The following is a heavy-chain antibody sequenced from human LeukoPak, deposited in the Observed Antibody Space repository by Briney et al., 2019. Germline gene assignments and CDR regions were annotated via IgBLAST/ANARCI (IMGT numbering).Heavy chain of an antibody. V-gene: IGHV2-5*02. J-gene: IGHJ4*02. CDR2: IYWDDDM. D-gene: IGHD3-16*01. Sequence: SGPTLVKPTQTLTLTCTFSGFSLSTSGVSVGWIRQPPGKALEWLALIYWDDDMRYSPSLKNRLTITRDTSKNQVVLTMTAMDPVDTATYYCAHRRLYDFIWGSYDYWGQGTLVTVSS. CDR3: AHRRLYDFIWGSYDY. CDR1: GFSLSTSGVS.